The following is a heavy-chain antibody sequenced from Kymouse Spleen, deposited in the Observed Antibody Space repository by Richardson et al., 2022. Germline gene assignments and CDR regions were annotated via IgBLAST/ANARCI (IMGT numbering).Heavy chain of an antibody. CDR3: ARDSLTGTTFDY. D-gene: IGHD1-7*01. CDR2: ISSSSSYI. J-gene: IGHJ4*02. Sequence: EVQLVESGGGLVKPGGSLRLSCAASGFTFSSYSMNWVRQAPGKGLEWVSSISSSSSYIYYADSVKGRFTISRDNAKNSLYLQMNSLRAEDTAVYYCARDSLTGTTFDYWGQGTLVTVSS. V-gene: IGHV3-21*03. CDR1: GFTFSSYS.